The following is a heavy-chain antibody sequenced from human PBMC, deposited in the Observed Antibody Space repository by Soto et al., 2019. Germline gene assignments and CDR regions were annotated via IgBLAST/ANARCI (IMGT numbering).Heavy chain of an antibody. V-gene: IGHV4-39*01. Sequence: QLQLQESGPGLVKPSETLSLTCTVSGGSISSSSYYWGWIRQPPGKGLEWIGSIYYSGSTYYNPSLMRRVTISVDTSKDPCSLALGSVTAADTAVYYRATYSGSSYESVHYWGQGPLVTVSS. CDR1: GGSISSSSYY. CDR2: IYYSGST. J-gene: IGHJ1*01. CDR3: ATYSGSSYESVHY. D-gene: IGHD1-26*01.